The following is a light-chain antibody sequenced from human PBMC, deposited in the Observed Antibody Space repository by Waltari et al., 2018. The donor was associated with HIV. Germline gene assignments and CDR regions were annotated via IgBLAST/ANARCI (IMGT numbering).Light chain of an antibody. CDR1: RSNIGVHS. CDR2: NTN. J-gene: IGLJ2*01. CDR3: SAWDDDVNGL. Sequence: QSGLTQPPSASGTPGQRVTISCSGIRSNIGVHSVTWYQQLPRTASRLLIYNTNQRPSGVPDRFSGSKSCTAAYLAISGLQAADEADYYCSAWDDDVNGLFGGGTKLTVL. V-gene: IGLV1-44*01.